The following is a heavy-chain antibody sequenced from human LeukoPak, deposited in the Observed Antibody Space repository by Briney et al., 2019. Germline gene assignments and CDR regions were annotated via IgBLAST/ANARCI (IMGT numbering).Heavy chain of an antibody. Sequence: SETLSLTCTVSAYSISSDYYWGWIRQPPGKGLEWIASVSHSGSTYYNPSLKSRVTISVDTSKNHFSLKVTSVTAADTAVYYCARERIERYTYASSDFDYWGRGTLVTVSS. CDR3: ARERIERYTYASSDFDY. D-gene: IGHD5-18*01. CDR1: AYSISSDYY. CDR2: VSHSGST. J-gene: IGHJ4*02. V-gene: IGHV4-38-2*02.